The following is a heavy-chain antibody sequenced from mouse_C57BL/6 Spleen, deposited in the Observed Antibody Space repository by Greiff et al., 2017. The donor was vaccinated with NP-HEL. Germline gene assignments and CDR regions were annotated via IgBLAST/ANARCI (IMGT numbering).Heavy chain of an antibody. V-gene: IGHV6-3*01. CDR3: TGPYYSNYDWYFDV. D-gene: IGHD2-5*01. CDR2: IRLKSDNYAT. CDR1: GFTFSNYW. J-gene: IGHJ1*03. Sequence: DVKLVESGGGLVQPGGSMKLSCVASGFTFSNYWMNWVRQSPEKGLEWVAQIRLKSDNYATHYAESVKGRFTISRDDSKSSVYLQMNNLRAEDTGIYYCTGPYYSNYDWYFDVWGTGTTVTVSS.